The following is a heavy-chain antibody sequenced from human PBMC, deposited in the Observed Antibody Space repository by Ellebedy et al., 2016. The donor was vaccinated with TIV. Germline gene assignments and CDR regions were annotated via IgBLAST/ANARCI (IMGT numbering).Heavy chain of an antibody. CDR3: ARTSTTYSHTSHFDY. CDR1: GYRFTDYL. V-gene: IGHV5-51*01. D-gene: IGHD5-12*01. Sequence: GESLKISCQGSGYRFTDYLITWVRQMPGKGLEWMGIIYPGDSDTRYSPSFQGQVTISADKSISTAYLQWSSLKASDSAMYYCARTSTTYSHTSHFDYWGQGTLVTVSS. CDR2: IYPGDSDT. J-gene: IGHJ4*02.